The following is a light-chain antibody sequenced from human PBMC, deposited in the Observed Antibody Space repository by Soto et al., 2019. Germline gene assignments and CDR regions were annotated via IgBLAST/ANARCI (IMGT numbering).Light chain of an antibody. V-gene: IGLV4-69*01. J-gene: IGLJ7*01. CDR3: QTWGTGYRL. CDR1: SGHSTYS. CDR2: LNSDGSH. Sequence: QLVLTQSPSASASLGASVKLXCTLSSGHSTYSIAWHQLQPEKGPRFLMTLNSDGSHFKGDGIPDRFSGSSSGAERYLIISSLQSEDEADYYCQTWGTGYRLFGGGTQLTVL.